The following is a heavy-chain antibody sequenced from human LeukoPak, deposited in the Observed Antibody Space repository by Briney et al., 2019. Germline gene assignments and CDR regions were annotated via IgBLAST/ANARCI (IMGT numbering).Heavy chain of an antibody. CDR3: AGRGYSYGYLGY. CDR1: GFTFSSYG. CDR2: ISGSGGST. D-gene: IGHD5-18*01. J-gene: IGHJ4*02. Sequence: PGGSLRLSCAASGFTFSSYGMSWVRQAPGKGLEWVSAISGSGGSTYYADSVKGRFTISRDNSKNTLYLQMNSLRAEDTAVYYCAGRGYSYGYLGYWGQGTLVTVSS. V-gene: IGHV3-23*01.